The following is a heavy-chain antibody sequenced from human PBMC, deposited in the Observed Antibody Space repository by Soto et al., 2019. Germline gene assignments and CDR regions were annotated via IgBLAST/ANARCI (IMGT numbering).Heavy chain of an antibody. J-gene: IGHJ1*01. Sequence: EVQLRESGGGLVQPGGSLRLSCAASGFTFSIYAMSWVRQAPGKGLEWVSSITGRGDVSYSADSVKGLLTISRDNSKNKLYLQITSLRVDVTAIYYWAKDRPNYYSSGGAYFNAGGNGWGQSTLVSVST. CDR3: AKDRPNYYSSGGAYFNAGGNG. D-gene: IGHD3-10*01. CDR1: GFTFSIYA. V-gene: IGHV3-23*01. CDR2: ITGRGDVS.